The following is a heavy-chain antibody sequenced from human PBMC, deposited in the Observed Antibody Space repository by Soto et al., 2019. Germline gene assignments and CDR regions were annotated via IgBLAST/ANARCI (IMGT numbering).Heavy chain of an antibody. J-gene: IGHJ3*02. CDR3: ARGGYDTYDAFDI. V-gene: IGHV4-59*01. CDR1: GGSISSYY. CDR2: IYYSGST. Sequence: QVQLQESGPGLVKPSETLSLTCTVSGGSISSYYWSWIRQPPGKGLEWIGYIYYSGSTNYNPSLKSRVTISVDTSKNQFSLKLSSVTAADTAVYYCARGGYDTYDAFDIWGQGTMVTVSS. D-gene: IGHD5-12*01.